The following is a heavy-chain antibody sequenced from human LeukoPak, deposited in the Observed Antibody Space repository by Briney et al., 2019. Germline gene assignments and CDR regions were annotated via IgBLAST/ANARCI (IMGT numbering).Heavy chain of an antibody. CDR3: ARAEAYYDSSGYYDY. Sequence: ASVKVSCKASGYTFTGYYMHWVRQAPGQGLEWMRWINPNSGGTNYAQKFQGRVTMTRDTSISTAYMELSRLRSDDTAVYYCARAEAYYDSSGYYDYWGQGTLVTVSS. J-gene: IGHJ4*02. D-gene: IGHD3-22*01. CDR1: GYTFTGYY. CDR2: INPNSGGT. V-gene: IGHV1-2*02.